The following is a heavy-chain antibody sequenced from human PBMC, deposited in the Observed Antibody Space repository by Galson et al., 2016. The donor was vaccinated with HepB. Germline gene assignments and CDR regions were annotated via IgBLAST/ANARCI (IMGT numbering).Heavy chain of an antibody. CDR3: ARDARSGCYDTRGGYSRGCNGMDV. CDR1: GFTFRSYG. D-gene: IGHD3-3*01. J-gene: IGHJ6*02. V-gene: IGHV3-21*01. Sequence: SLRLSCAASGFTFRSYGMNWVRQAPGKGLEWVSTISSSSNYIYYADSVKVRGTISRENAKNTLYLQMNSLRAEDTAVYYCARDARSGCYDTRGGYSRGCNGMDVWGQGTTVTVSS. CDR2: ISSSSNYI.